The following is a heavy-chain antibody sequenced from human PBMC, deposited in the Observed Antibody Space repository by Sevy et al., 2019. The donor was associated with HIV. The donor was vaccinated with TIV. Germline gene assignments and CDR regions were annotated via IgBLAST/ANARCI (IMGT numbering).Heavy chain of an antibody. CDR1: GFSFSSYE. CDR2: ITSSGSNI. Sequence: GGSLRLSCAASGFSFSSYEMNWVRQAPGKGLEWVSSITSSGSNIYYSDSVKGRFTISRDNAKNSLYLQMNGLRAEDTALYYCTRDLPPSATIVPHFDYWGQGTLVTVSS. D-gene: IGHD2-21*01. J-gene: IGHJ4*02. V-gene: IGHV3-48*03. CDR3: TRDLPPSATIVPHFDY.